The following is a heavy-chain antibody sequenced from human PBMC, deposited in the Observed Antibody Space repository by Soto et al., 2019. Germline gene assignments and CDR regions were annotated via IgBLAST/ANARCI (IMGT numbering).Heavy chain of an antibody. D-gene: IGHD6-6*01. Sequence: EVQLVESGGGLVQPGGSLRLSCAASGFTFSSYWMSWFRQAPGKGLEWVANIKQDGSEENYVDSVKGRFTISRDKAKNALYLQMNILRLEDTAVYYCAREIAARLWGKGTTVTVSS. V-gene: IGHV3-7*01. J-gene: IGHJ6*04. CDR1: GFTFSSYW. CDR3: AREIAARL. CDR2: IKQDGSEE.